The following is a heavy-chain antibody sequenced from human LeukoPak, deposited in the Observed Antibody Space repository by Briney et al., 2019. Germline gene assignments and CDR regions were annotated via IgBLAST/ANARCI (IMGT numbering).Heavy chain of an antibody. CDR2: INHSGST. CDR1: GGSFSGYY. CDR3: ARGIRREWLLVPYNWFDP. J-gene: IGHJ5*02. Sequence: SETLSLTCAVYGGSFSGYYWSWIRQPPGKGLEWIGEINHSGSTNYNPSLKSRVTISVDTSKNQISLKLSSVTAADTAVYYCARGIRREWLLVPYNWFDPWGQGTLVTVSS. V-gene: IGHV4-34*01. D-gene: IGHD3-3*01.